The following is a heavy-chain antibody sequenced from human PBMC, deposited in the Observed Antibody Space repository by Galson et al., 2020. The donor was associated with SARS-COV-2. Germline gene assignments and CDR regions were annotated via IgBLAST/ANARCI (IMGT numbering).Heavy chain of an antibody. J-gene: IGHJ3*02. CDR3: AKVAGTTTWNAFDM. CDR1: GSAFSNYA. CDR2: VSAGGYNT. Sequence: GESLKISCSASGSAFSNYAMHWVRQTPGKGLEWVSAVSAGGYNTYYADSVKGRFTISRDNSKNTVYLQMNSLRAEDTAVYYCAKVAGTTTWNAFDMWGQGTMVTVSS. V-gene: IGHV3-23*01. D-gene: IGHD1-26*01.